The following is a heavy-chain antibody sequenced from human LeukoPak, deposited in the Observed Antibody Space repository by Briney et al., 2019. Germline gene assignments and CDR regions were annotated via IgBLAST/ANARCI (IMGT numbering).Heavy chain of an antibody. Sequence: SETLSLTCTVSGGSISNSSYYWGWIRQPPGKGLEWIGSIYYSGSTYYSPSLKSRVTISVDTSKNQFSLKLSSVTAADTAVYYCARDRKPNYCGGDCYSSWYFGLWGRGTLVTVSS. D-gene: IGHD2-21*02. J-gene: IGHJ2*01. CDR2: IYYSGST. V-gene: IGHV4-39*07. CDR1: GGSISNSSYY. CDR3: ARDRKPNYCGGDCYSSWYFGL.